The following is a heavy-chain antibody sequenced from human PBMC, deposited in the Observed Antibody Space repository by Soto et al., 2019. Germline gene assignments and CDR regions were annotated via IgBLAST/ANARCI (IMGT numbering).Heavy chain of an antibody. D-gene: IGHD4-17*01. V-gene: IGHV1-3*01. Sequence: ASVKVSCKASGYTFTSYAMHWVRQAPGQRLEWMGWINAGNGNTKYSQKFQGRVTITRDTSASTAYMELSSLRSEDTAVYYCARDLRVPRMTTVVTPGLGYWGQGTLVTVSS. CDR1: GYTFTSYA. J-gene: IGHJ4*02. CDR3: ARDLRVPRMTTVVTPGLGY. CDR2: INAGNGNT.